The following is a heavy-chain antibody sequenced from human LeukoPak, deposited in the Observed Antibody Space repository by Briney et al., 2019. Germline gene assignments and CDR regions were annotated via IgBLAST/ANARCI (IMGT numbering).Heavy chain of an antibody. Sequence: SETLSLTCAVYGGSFSGYYWSWIRQPPGKGLEWIGEINHSGSTNYNPSLKSRVTISVDTSKNQFSLKLSSVTAADTAVYYCARTRYCSSTSCHRKPYYYGMDVWGQGTTVTASS. D-gene: IGHD2-2*01. J-gene: IGHJ6*02. CDR2: INHSGST. CDR1: GGSFSGYY. V-gene: IGHV4-34*01. CDR3: ARTRYCSSTSCHRKPYYYGMDV.